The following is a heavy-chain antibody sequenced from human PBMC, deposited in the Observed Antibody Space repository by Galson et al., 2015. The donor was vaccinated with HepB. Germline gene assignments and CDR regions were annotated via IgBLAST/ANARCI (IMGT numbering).Heavy chain of an antibody. CDR1: GFSFRTDW. Sequence: SLRLSCAASGFSFRTDWMSWVRQAPGKGPEWVANIKEDGSEENYVDSVRGRFTISRDNAKNSMYLQMNSLRVEDTAVYYCARAVDWGQGTLVTVSS. V-gene: IGHV3-7*01. J-gene: IGHJ4*02. CDR2: IKEDGSEE. CDR3: ARAVD.